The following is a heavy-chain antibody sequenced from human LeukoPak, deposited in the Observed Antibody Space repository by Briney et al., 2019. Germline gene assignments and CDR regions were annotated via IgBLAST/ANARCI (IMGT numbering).Heavy chain of an antibody. D-gene: IGHD3-22*01. CDR1: GFTFSYHS. Sequence: GGSLRLSCAASGFTFSYHSMSWVRQAPGKGLEWVSSISSTSGYIFYVDSVKGRFTISRDNAKNSLYLQMNSLRVEDTAVYYCAREVLRYYDSSGHPHYFDYWGQGTLVTVSS. V-gene: IGHV3-21*06. CDR3: AREVLRYYDSSGHPHYFDY. J-gene: IGHJ4*02. CDR2: ISSTSGYI.